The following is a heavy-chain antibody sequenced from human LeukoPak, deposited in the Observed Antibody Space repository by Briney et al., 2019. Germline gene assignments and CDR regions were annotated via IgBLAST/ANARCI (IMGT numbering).Heavy chain of an antibody. CDR2: ISSNGGST. D-gene: IGHD3-3*01. Sequence: GGSLRLSCAASGFTFSSYAMHWVRQAPGKGLEYVSAISSNGGSTYYANSVKGRFTISRDNSKNTLYLQMGSLRAEDMAVYYCARGSITIFGVVHFDYWGQGTLVTVSS. J-gene: IGHJ4*02. V-gene: IGHV3-64*01. CDR3: ARGSITIFGVVHFDY. CDR1: GFTFSSYA.